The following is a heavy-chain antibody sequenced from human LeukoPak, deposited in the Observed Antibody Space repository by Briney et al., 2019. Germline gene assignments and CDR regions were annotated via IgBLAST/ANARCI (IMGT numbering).Heavy chain of an antibody. V-gene: IGHV4-39*07. J-gene: IGHJ4*02. CDR2: IYYSGST. CDR1: GGSISSSSYY. Sequence: SETLSLTCTVSGGSISSSSYYWGWIRQPPGKGLEWIGSIYYSGSTYYNPSLKSRVTISVDTSKNQFSLKLSSVTAADTAAYYCARDSRYDSSGYYSTGYFDYWGQGTLVTVSS. CDR3: ARDSRYDSSGYYSTGYFDY. D-gene: IGHD3-22*01.